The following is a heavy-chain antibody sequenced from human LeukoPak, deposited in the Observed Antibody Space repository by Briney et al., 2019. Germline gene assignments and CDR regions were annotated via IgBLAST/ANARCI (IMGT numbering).Heavy chain of an antibody. V-gene: IGHV1-69*05. Sequence: ASVKVSCKASGGTFTNYAINWVRQAPGQGLEWMGGIIPLFGSANYAEKFQGRVTITTDDSTTTAYMVVSSLRSDDTAVYYCARESGSDAFDIWGQGTMVTVSS. CDR1: GGTFTNYA. CDR3: ARESGSDAFDI. J-gene: IGHJ3*02. CDR2: IIPLFGSA.